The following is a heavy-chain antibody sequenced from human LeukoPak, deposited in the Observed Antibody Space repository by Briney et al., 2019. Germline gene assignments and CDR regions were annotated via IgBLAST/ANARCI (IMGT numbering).Heavy chain of an antibody. Sequence: SVKVSCKASGGTFSSYAISWVRQAPGQGLEWMGGIIPIFGTANYAQKFQGRVTITADESTSTAYMELSSLRSEDTAVYYCARSYYYGSGSYKSWGQGTLVTVSS. D-gene: IGHD3-10*01. CDR3: ARSYYYGSGSYKS. J-gene: IGHJ5*02. CDR2: IIPIFGTA. V-gene: IGHV1-69*13. CDR1: GGTFSSYA.